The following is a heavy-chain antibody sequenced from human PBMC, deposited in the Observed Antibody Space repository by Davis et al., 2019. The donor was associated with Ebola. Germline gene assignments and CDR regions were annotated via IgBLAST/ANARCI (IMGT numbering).Heavy chain of an antibody. J-gene: IGHJ6*02. D-gene: IGHD2-2*01. Sequence: GESLKISCKASGYTFTNYWIGWVRQMPGKGLEWMGIICPDDSDSRYSPSFQGHVTITADKSTSTAYLQWSSLKASDTAMYFCAKLSTSSWFHGMDVWGQGTTVTVSS. CDR3: AKLSTSSWFHGMDV. V-gene: IGHV5-51*01. CDR1: GYTFTNYW. CDR2: ICPDDSDS.